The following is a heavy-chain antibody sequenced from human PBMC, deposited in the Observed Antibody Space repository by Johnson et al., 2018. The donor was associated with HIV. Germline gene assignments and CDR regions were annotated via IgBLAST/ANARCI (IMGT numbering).Heavy chain of an antibody. CDR3: ARLPSGYNRDAFNI. CDR2: VSYNEDKK. Sequence: QLVESGGGVVQPGRSLRLSCAASGFTFRSYPMHWVRQAPGKGLEWMAIVSYNEDKKYYADSVKGRFTISRDNSKNTLYLQMNSLRVEDTAIYYCARLPSGYNRDAFNIWGQGTMVTVSS. CDR1: GFTFRSYP. J-gene: IGHJ3*02. D-gene: IGHD5-18*01. V-gene: IGHV3-30*04.